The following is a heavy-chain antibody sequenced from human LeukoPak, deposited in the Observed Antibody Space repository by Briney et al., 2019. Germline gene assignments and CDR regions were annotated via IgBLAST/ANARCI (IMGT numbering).Heavy chain of an antibody. V-gene: IGHV1-18*01. Sequence: ASVKVSCKASGYTFTSYGISWVRQAPGQGLEWMGWISAYNGNTNYAQKLQGRVTMTTETSTSTAYMELRSLRSDDTAVYYCARLGVKAFSLSGTLRGLEYYYYMDVWGKGTTVTVSS. CDR2: ISAYNGNT. CDR1: GYTFTSYG. CDR3: ARLGVKAFSLSGTLRGLEYYYYMDV. J-gene: IGHJ6*03. D-gene: IGHD3-16*02.